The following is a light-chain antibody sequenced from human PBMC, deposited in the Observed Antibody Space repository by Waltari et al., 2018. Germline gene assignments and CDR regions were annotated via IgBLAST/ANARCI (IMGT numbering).Light chain of an antibody. CDR1: SSNIGAAYD. J-gene: IGLJ3*02. V-gene: IGLV1-40*01. Sequence: QSVLTQPSSVSGAPGQRVTISCTGTSSNIGAAYDVHWSQQLPGSAPKLLIFGNTNRPAGVPERLSGSTSGTSASLAITGRQDEDEAYDYCQSYDRTLRGRVVGGGTKLPVL. CDR2: GNT. CDR3: QSYDRTLRGRV.